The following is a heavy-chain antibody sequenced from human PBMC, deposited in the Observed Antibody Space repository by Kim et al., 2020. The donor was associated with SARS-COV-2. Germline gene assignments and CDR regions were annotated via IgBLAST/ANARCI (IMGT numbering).Heavy chain of an antibody. Sequence: SETLSLTCTVSGGSISTYYWSWIRQPPGKGLEWIGYIYYSGSTNYNPSLKSRVTISMDTSNNQFSLKLSSVTATDTAVYYCARVRPLYSGSYYYGMDVWGQGTTVTVSS. D-gene: IGHD1-26*01. CDR2: IYYSGST. V-gene: IGHV4-59*01. CDR1: GGSISTYY. CDR3: ARVRPLYSGSYYYGMDV. J-gene: IGHJ6*02.